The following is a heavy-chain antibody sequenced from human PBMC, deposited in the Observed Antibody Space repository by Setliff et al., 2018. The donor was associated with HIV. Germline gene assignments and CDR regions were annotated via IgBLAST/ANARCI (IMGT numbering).Heavy chain of an antibody. CDR3: ARALYGDYGGDINWLDP. CDR2: INTHTGSP. J-gene: IGHJ5*02. Sequence: GASVKVSCKASGYSFINYAMNWVRQVPGQGLEWMGWINTHTGSPTYAQAFTGRFVFSVDTSVTTAYLQISSLKADDTAVYYCARALYGDYGGDINWLDPWGQGTLVTVSS. CDR1: GYSFINYA. D-gene: IGHD4-17*01. V-gene: IGHV7-4-1*02.